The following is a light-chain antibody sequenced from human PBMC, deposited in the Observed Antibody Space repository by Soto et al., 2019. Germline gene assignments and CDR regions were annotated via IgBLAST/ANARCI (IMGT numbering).Light chain of an antibody. CDR1: YSNIGAGYE. CDR3: AAWDDSLYGWV. V-gene: IGLV1-40*01. Sequence: QSVLTQPPSVSGAPGQRVTISCTGSYSNIGAGYEVHWYQQIPGTAPKLLISGHNNRPSGVPDRFSGSKSGTSASLAISGLQSEDEAHYYCAAWDDSLYGWVFGGGTKVTVL. J-gene: IGLJ3*02. CDR2: GHN.